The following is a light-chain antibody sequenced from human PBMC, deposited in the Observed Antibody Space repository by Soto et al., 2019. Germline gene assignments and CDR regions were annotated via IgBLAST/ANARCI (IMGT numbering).Light chain of an antibody. CDR3: QQYHDWPPLT. CDR2: DAS. Sequence: EIMMTQSPATVSVSPGERATLSCRASQSIRTNVAWYQQKPGQALRLLIYDASTRATGLSSRFSGSGSGTAFTPPISSMQYEDVAIYYCQQYHDWPPLTFGGGTRLEI. J-gene: IGKJ4*01. CDR1: QSIRTN. V-gene: IGKV3-15*01.